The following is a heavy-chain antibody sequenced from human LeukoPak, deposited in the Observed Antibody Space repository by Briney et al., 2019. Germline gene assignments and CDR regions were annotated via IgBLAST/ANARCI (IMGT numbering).Heavy chain of an antibody. Sequence: GGSLRLSCAASGFTFSSYIMNWVRQAPGKGLEWVSYISGSSSTIYYADSVKGRFTLSRDNAKNSLYLQMNSLRAEDTALYYCARMDELDYWGQGTLVTVSS. J-gene: IGHJ4*02. CDR2: ISGSSSTI. D-gene: IGHD3/OR15-3a*01. V-gene: IGHV3-48*04. CDR3: ARMDELDY. CDR1: GFTFSSYI.